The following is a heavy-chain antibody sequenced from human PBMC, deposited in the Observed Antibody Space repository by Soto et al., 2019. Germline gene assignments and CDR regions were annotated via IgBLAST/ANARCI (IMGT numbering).Heavy chain of an antibody. CDR2: INPNSGGT. D-gene: IGHD4-17*01. CDR3: ASGHKPYGELYYGMDV. J-gene: IGHJ6*02. Sequence: GASVKVSCKASGYTFTGYYMHWVRQAPGQGLEWMGWINPNSGGTNYAQKFQGRVTMTRDTSISTAYMELSRLRSDDTAVYYCASGHKPYGELYYGMDVWGQGTTVTVSS. V-gene: IGHV1-2*02. CDR1: GYTFTGYY.